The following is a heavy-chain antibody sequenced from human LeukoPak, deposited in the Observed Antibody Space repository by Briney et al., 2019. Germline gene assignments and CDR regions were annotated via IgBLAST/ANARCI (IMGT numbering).Heavy chain of an antibody. J-gene: IGHJ1*01. D-gene: IGHD3-10*01. CDR1: GFTFSSYW. CDR3: ARESLRGIKYFQH. CDR2: IKQDGSEK. Sequence: GGSLRLSCAASGFTFSSYWMSWVRQAPGKGLEWVANIKQDGSEKYYVDSVKGRFTISRDNAKNSLYLQMNSLRAEDTAVYYCARESLRGIKYFQHWGQGTLVTVSS. V-gene: IGHV3-7*01.